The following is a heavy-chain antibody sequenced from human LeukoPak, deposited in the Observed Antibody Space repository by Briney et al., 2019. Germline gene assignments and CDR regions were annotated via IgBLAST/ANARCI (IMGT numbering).Heavy chain of an antibody. CDR3: AREGVAGTGLDY. CDR2: INPSGGT. J-gene: IGHJ4*02. D-gene: IGHD6-13*01. CDR1: GYTFSMYN. Sequence: GASVKVSCKASGYTFSMYNMHWVRQAPGQGLEWMGIINPSGGTSYAQKLQGRITMTRDTSTSTLYMELSSLRPEDTAVYYCAREGVAGTGLDYWGQGTLVTVSS. V-gene: IGHV1-46*01.